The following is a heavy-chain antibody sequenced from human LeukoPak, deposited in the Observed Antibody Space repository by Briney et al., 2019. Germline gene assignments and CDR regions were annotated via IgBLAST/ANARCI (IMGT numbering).Heavy chain of an antibody. J-gene: IGHJ2*01. CDR1: GYTFTGYY. CDR2: ISAYNGNT. V-gene: IGHV1-18*04. Sequence: ASVKVSCKASGYTFTGYYMHWVRQAPGQGLEWMGWISAYNGNTNYAQKLQGRVTMTTDTSTSTAYMELRSLRSDDTAVHYCARGPRDYWYFDLWGRGTLVTVSS. CDR3: ARGPRDYWYFDL.